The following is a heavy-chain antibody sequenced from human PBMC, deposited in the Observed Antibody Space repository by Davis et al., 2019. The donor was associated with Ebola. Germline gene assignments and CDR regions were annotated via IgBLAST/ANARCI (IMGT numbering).Heavy chain of an antibody. CDR3: ARAEAGPSDAFDI. V-gene: IGHV1-2*02. Sequence: ASVKVSCKASGYTFTGYYIHWVRQAPGQGLEWMGWINPNSGGTNYAQKYQGRVTMTRDTSISTAYMELTRLRSEDTAVYYCARAEAGPSDAFDIWGQGTMVTVSS. J-gene: IGHJ3*02. CDR1: GYTFTGYY. D-gene: IGHD6-13*01. CDR2: INPNSGGT.